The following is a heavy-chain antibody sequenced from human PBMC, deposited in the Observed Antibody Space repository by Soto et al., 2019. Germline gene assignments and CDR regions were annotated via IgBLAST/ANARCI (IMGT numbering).Heavy chain of an antibody. Sequence: QVQLQESGPGLVKPSETLSLTCTVSGGSISSYYWSWIRQPPGKGLEWIGYFYYSGSTNYNPSLENRVTISVDTSKNQFSLKLSSVTAADTSVNYCARGGWRQIDYWGQGTLVAVSS. CDR2: FYYSGST. J-gene: IGHJ4*02. CDR3: ARGGWRQIDY. D-gene: IGHD3-3*01. CDR1: GGSISSYY. V-gene: IGHV4-59*08.